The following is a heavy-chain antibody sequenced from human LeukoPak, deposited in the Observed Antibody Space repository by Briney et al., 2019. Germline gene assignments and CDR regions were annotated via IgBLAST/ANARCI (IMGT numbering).Heavy chain of an antibody. Sequence: SETLSLTCAVYGGSFSGYYWSWIRQPPGKGLEWIGEINHSGSTNHNPSLKSRVTISVDTSKNQFSLKLSSVTAADTAVYYCARAHYYDSSGYYYRRQYYYYGMDVWGQGTTVTVSS. D-gene: IGHD3-22*01. J-gene: IGHJ6*02. V-gene: IGHV4-34*01. CDR3: ARAHYYDSSGYYYRRQYYYYGMDV. CDR2: INHSGST. CDR1: GGSFSGYY.